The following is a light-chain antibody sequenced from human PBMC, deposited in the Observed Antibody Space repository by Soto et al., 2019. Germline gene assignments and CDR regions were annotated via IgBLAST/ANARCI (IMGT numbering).Light chain of an antibody. CDR1: QRISGH. Sequence: DIQMNQSPSSLSASVGDRVTITCRASQRISGHLNWYQQKPGRAPKLLVYTASSLQSGVPSRFSGSGSGTDFTLTISCLQPEDFATYYCQQSHNALFTFGPGTKVDVK. V-gene: IGKV1-39*01. CDR2: TAS. J-gene: IGKJ3*01. CDR3: QQSHNALFT.